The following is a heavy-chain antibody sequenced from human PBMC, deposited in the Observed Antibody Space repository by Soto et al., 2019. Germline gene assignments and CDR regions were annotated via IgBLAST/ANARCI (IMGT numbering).Heavy chain of an antibody. CDR2: TYYRSKWYN. V-gene: IGHV6-1*01. CDR1: GDSVSSNSAA. Sequence: SQTLSLTCAISGDSVSSNSAAWNWIRQSPSRGLEWLGRTYYRSKWYNDYAVSVKSRITINPDTSKNQFSLQLNSVTPEDTAVYYCARDVRRVGVTTNYYSGMDVWGQGTTVTVSS. D-gene: IGHD1-26*01. CDR3: ARDVRRVGVTTNYYSGMDV. J-gene: IGHJ6*02.